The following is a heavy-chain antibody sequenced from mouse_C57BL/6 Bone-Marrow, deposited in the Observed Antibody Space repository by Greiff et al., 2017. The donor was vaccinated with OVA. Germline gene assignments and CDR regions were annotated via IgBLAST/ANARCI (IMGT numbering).Heavy chain of an antibody. CDR2: IDPETGGT. CDR3: TREVASDY. CDR1: GYTFTDYE. Sequence: VQVVESGAELVRPGASVTLSCKASGYTFTDYEMPWVKQTPVHGLEWICAIDPETGGTAYNQKFKGKAILTADKSSSTAYMDLRSLTSEDSAVYYCTREVASDYWGQGTTLTVSS. J-gene: IGHJ2*01. D-gene: IGHD1-3*01. V-gene: IGHV1-15*01.